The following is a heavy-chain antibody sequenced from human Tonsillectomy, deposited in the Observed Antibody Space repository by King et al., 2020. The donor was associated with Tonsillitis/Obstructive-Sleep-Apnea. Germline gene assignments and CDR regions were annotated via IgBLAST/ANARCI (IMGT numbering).Heavy chain of an antibody. D-gene: IGHD1-14*01. CDR1: GYTFTRYY. V-gene: IGHV1-46*01. CDR2: INHSDGIP. J-gene: IGHJ4*02. Sequence: QLVQSGAEVKTPGASVKVACKASGYTFTRYYIHWVRQARGQGLEWMGIINHSDGIPTYDRKFQGRVNSTTDTPASTVYLELSSLRSEDTAVYYCARDDVVGWYIDSWGQGTLVTVSS. CDR3: ARDDVVGWYIDS.